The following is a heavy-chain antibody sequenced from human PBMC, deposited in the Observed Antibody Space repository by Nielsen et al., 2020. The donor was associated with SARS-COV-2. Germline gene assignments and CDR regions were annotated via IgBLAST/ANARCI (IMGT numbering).Heavy chain of an antibody. V-gene: IGHV4-34*01. Sequence: GSLRLSCAVFGGSFIDYYWIWIRQPPGKGLEWIGETNHSGSTNYNPSLKSRVTISVDTSKNQFSLKLSSVTAADTAVYYCARDSGYDFWSGGYYYGMDVWGQGTTVTVSS. CDR1: GGSFIDYY. CDR3: ARDSGYDFWSGGYYYGMDV. D-gene: IGHD3-3*01. CDR2: TNHSGST. J-gene: IGHJ6*02.